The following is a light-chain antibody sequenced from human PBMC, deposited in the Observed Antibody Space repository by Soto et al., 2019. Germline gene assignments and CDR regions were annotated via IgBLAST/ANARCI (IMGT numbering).Light chain of an antibody. CDR3: QQYYDYSWT. J-gene: IGKJ1*01. Sequence: DVQMTQSPSTLSASVGDRVTITCRASQSIGDWLAWFQQKPGRAPKLLIYKASSLESGVPSTFSGSASGTEFTLTISSLQPDDFATYYCQQYYDYSWTFGQGTMVDIK. CDR1: QSIGDW. CDR2: KAS. V-gene: IGKV1-5*03.